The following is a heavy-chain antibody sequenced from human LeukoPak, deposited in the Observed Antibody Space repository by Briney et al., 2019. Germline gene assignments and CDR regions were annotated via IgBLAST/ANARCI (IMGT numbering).Heavy chain of an antibody. CDR2: IYYSGST. J-gene: IGHJ5*02. CDR3: ARHGTAVALSHGWFDP. V-gene: IGHV4-39*01. CDR1: GGSISSSSYY. D-gene: IGHD6-19*01. Sequence: PSETLSLTCTDSGGSISSSSYYWGWIRQPPGKGLEWIGSIYYSGSTYYNPSLKSRVTISVDTSKNQFSLKLSSVTAADTAVYYCARHGTAVALSHGWFDPWGQGTLVTVSS.